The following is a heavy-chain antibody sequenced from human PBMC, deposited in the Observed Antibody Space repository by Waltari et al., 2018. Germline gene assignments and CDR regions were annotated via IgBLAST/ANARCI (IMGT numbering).Heavy chain of an antibody. J-gene: IGHJ4*02. CDR3: AREEHWNYFVDY. CDR1: GFTFSSYS. CDR2: ISSSSSTI. V-gene: IGHV3-48*04. D-gene: IGHD1-7*01. Sequence: EVQLVESGGGLVQPGGSLRLSGAASGFTFSSYSLTGVRQAPGKGVEWVSYISSSSSTIYYADSVKGRFTISRDNAKNSLYLQMNSLRAEDTAVYYCAREEHWNYFVDYWGQGTLVTVSS.